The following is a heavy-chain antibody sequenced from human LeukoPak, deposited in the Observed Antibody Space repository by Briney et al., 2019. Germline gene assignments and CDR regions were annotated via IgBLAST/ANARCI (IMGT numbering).Heavy chain of an antibody. CDR2: ISGSGGST. CDR1: GFTFSSYA. D-gene: IGHD4-17*01. V-gene: IGHV3-23*01. J-gene: IGHJ4*02. Sequence: GGSLRLSCAASGFTFSSYAMSWVRQAPGKGLEWVSAISGSGGSTYYADSVKGRFTISRDNSKNTLYLQMNSLRAEDTAVYYCAKGPVSTVTTYLDYWGQGTLVTVSS. CDR3: AKGPVSTVTTYLDY.